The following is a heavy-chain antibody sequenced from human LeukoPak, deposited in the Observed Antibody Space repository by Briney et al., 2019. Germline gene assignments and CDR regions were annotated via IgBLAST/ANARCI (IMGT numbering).Heavy chain of an antibody. Sequence: GGSLRLSCAASGXTFSSYAMHWVRQAPGKGLEWVAVISYDGSNKYYADSVKGRFTISRDNSKNTLYLQMNSLRAEDTAVYYCARENYCSSTSCYGDRAYYYGMDVWGQGTTVTVSS. CDR3: ARENYCSSTSCYGDRAYYYGMDV. D-gene: IGHD2-2*01. J-gene: IGHJ6*02. CDR1: GXTFSSYA. V-gene: IGHV3-30-3*01. CDR2: ISYDGSNK.